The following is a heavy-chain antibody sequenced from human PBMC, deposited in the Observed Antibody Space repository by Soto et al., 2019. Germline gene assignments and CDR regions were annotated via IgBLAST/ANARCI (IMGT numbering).Heavy chain of an antibody. CDR3: ARDHCTNGVCYDAFDI. J-gene: IGHJ3*02. D-gene: IGHD2-8*01. CDR2: IYYSGST. V-gene: IGHV4-59*01. Sequence: QVQLQESGPGLVKPSETLSLTCTVSGGSISSYYWSWIRQPPGKGLEWIGYIYYSGSTNYNPSLKSRVTISVDTSKNQFSLKLSSVTAADTAVYYCARDHCTNGVCYDAFDIWGQGTMVTVSS. CDR1: GGSISSYY.